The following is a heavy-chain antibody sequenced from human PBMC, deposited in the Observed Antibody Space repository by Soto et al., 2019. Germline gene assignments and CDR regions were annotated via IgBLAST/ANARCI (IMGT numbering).Heavy chain of an antibody. V-gene: IGHV4-39*01. CDR1: GGSISSSSYY. CDR2: IYYSGST. D-gene: IGHD3-9*01. Sequence: SETLSLTCTVSGGSISSSSYYWGWIRQPPGKGLEWIGSIYYSGSTYYNPSLKSRVTISVDTSKNQFSLKLSSVTAADTAEYYCARHGGLEGYDILTGYPDYYYYGMDVWGQGTTVTVSS. J-gene: IGHJ6*02. CDR3: ARHGGLEGYDILTGYPDYYYYGMDV.